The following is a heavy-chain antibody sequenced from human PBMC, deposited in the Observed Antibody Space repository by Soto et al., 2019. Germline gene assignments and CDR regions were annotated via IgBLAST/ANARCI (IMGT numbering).Heavy chain of an antibody. V-gene: IGHV3-64*01. CDR2: ISSNGGST. CDR1: GFTFSSYA. CDR3: ARGPGYYFDY. J-gene: IGHJ4*02. Sequence: EVQLVESGGGLVQPGGSLRLSCAASGFTFSSYAMHWVRQAPGKGLEYVSAISSNGGSTYYANSVKVRFTISRDNSKNTLYLQMRSLRAEDMAVYYCARGPGYYFDYWGQGTLVTVSS.